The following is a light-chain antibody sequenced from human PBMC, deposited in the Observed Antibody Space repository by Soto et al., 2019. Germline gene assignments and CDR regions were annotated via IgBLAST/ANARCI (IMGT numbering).Light chain of an antibody. V-gene: IGKV1-17*01. CDR1: QGIGNN. CDR2: AAS. CDR3: LQHHTYPFT. J-gene: IGKJ2*01. Sequence: DIQMPQSPSSLSASVGDRVTITCRASQGIGNNLGWFQQKVGRAPKRLIYAASSLEGGVPLRFSGSGSGTEFTLTISGLQAEYFASYYCLQHHTYPFTFGQGTKLEIK.